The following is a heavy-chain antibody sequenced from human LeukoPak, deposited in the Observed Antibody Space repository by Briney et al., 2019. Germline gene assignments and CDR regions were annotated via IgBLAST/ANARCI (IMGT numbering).Heavy chain of an antibody. CDR2: ISGSGGST. D-gene: IGHD6-6*01. J-gene: IGHJ3*02. CDR1: GFTFSSYA. V-gene: IGHV3-23*01. CDR3: AKRGPTSSSQGGDAFDI. Sequence: GGSLRLSCAASGFTFSSYAMSWVRQAPGKGLEWVSAISGSGGSTYYADSVKGRFTISRDNSKNTLYLQMNSLRAEDTAVYYCAKRGPTSSSQGGDAFDIWGQGTMVTVSS.